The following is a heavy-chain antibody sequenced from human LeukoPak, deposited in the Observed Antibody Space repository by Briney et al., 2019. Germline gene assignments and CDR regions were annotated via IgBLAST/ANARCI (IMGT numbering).Heavy chain of an antibody. CDR3: TMDGAFDI. D-gene: IGHD5-24*01. J-gene: IGHJ3*02. Sequence: QAGGFLRLSCAASGFTFSSYAMSWVRQAPGKGLEWVSAISGSGGSTYYADSVKGRFTISRDNSKNTLYLQMNSLRAEDTAVYWATMDGAFDIWGQGTMVTVSS. CDR2: ISGSGGST. V-gene: IGHV3-23*01. CDR1: GFTFSSYA.